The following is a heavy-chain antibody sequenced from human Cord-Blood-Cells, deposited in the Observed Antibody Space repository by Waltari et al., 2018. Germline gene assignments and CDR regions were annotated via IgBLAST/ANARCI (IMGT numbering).Heavy chain of an antibody. D-gene: IGHD3-10*01. J-gene: IGHJ6*03. CDR3: ARGLRYYGSGSYYNYYYYYMDV. V-gene: IGHV4-4*07. CDR2: IYTSGST. CDR1: GGSISSYY. Sequence: QVQLQESGPGLVKPSETLSLTCTVSGGSISSYYWSWIRQPAGKGLEWIGRIYTSGSTNYNPSLTGRVTMSVDTSKNQFSLKLSSVTAADTAVYYCARGLRYYGSGSYYNYYYYYMDVWGKGTTVTVSS.